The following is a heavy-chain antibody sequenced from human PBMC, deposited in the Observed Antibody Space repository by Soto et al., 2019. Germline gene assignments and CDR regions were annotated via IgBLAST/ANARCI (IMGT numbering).Heavy chain of an antibody. D-gene: IGHD6-13*01. Sequence: PSETLSLTCTVSGGSINSGNYYWSWVRQPPGKGLECIGYIHYSGSTYYDPSLKSRITMSVDTSKNQFSLRLSSVTAADTAVYYCARDPVISSWYRTQTNWFDPWGQGTLVTVSS. CDR2: IHYSGST. V-gene: IGHV4-30-4*01. CDR3: ARDPVISSWYRTQTNWFDP. CDR1: GGSINSGNYY. J-gene: IGHJ5*02.